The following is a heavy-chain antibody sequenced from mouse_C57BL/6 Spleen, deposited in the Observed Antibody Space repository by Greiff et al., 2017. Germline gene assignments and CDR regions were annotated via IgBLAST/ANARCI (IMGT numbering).Heavy chain of an antibody. D-gene: IGHD2-5*01. CDR3: ARTYYSNSNYYAMDY. Sequence: QVQLQQPGAELVKPGASVKMSCKASGYTFTSYWITWVKQRPGQGLEWIGDIYPGSGSTNYNEKFKSKATLTVDTSSSTAYMQLSSLTSEDSAVYYCARTYYSNSNYYAMDYWGQGTSVTVSS. V-gene: IGHV1-55*01. J-gene: IGHJ4*01. CDR1: GYTFTSYW. CDR2: IYPGSGST.